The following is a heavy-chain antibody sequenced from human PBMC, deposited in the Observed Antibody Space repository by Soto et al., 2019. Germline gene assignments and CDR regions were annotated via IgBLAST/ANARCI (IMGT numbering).Heavy chain of an antibody. J-gene: IGHJ6*02. CDR1: GFTFSTYT. CDR2: ISGSGGST. Sequence: CGSLRLSCAASGFTFSTYTLAWVRQAPGKGLEWVSAISGSGGSTDYADSVKGRFTISRDNSKNTLYLQMNSLRAEDTAVYYCAKDPPVLAVAGSPGYVWGQGTTVTVSS. V-gene: IGHV3-23*01. D-gene: IGHD6-19*01. CDR3: AKDPPVLAVAGSPGYV.